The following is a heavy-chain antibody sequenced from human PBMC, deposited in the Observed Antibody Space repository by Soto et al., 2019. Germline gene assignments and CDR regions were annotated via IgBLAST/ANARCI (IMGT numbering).Heavy chain of an antibody. D-gene: IGHD7-27*01. CDR1: GGSVSSGSYY. J-gene: IGHJ3*02. V-gene: IGHV4-61*01. CDR2: IYYSGST. CDR3: ARIANWPFFDI. Sequence: SETLSLTCTVSGGSVSSGSYYWSWIRQPPGKGLEWIGYIYYSGSTNYNPSLKSRVTISVDTSKNQFSLKLSSVTAADTAGDYCARIANWPFFDIWGQGTMVTVSS.